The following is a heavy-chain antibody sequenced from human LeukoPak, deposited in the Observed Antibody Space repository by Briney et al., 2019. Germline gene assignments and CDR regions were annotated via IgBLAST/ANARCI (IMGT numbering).Heavy chain of an antibody. CDR2: INPNSGGT. CDR1: GYTFTSYG. CDR3: ARDGRYCSIPGGCAFDI. Sequence: ASVKVSCKASGYTFTSYGISWVRQAPGQGLEWMGWINPNSGGTNYAQKFQGRVTMTRDTSISTAYMELSRLRSDDTAVYYCARDGRYCSIPGGCAFDIWGQGTMVTVSS. J-gene: IGHJ3*02. D-gene: IGHD2-2*01. V-gene: IGHV1-2*02.